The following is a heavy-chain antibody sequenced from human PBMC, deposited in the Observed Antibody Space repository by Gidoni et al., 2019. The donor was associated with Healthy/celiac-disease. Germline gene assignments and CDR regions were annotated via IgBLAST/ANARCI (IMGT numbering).Heavy chain of an antibody. CDR1: GFTFSSYG. V-gene: IGHV3-33*01. CDR3: ARVEGYYYGMDV. Sequence: QVQLVESGGGVVQPGRSLRLPCAASGFTFSSYGMHWGRQAPGKGRGWVAVIWYDGSNKYYADSVKGRFTISRDNSKNTLYLQMNSLRAEDTAVYYCARVEGYYYGMDVWGQGTTVTVSS. CDR2: IWYDGSNK. J-gene: IGHJ6*02.